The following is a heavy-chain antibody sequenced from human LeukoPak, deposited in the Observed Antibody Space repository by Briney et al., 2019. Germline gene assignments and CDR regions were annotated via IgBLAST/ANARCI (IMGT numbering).Heavy chain of an antibody. CDR3: AKMGLDYYASSGYYGYFDY. D-gene: IGHD3-22*01. CDR1: GFTFSSYG. Sequence: GGSLRLSCAASGFTFSSYGMHWVRQAPGKGLEWVAVISYDGSNKYYADSVKGRFTISRDNSKNTLYLQMSSLRAEDTAVYYCAKMGLDYYASSGYYGYFDYWGQGTLVTVSS. V-gene: IGHV3-30*18. J-gene: IGHJ4*02. CDR2: ISYDGSNK.